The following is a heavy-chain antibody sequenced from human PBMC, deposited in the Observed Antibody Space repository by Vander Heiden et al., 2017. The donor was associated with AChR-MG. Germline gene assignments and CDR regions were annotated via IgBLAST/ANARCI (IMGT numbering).Heavy chain of an antibody. Sequence: QVQLVESGGGVVQPGRSLRLSCAASGFTFSSHGMHWVRQAPGKGLEWVAVISYDGSNKYYADSVKGRFTISRDNSKNTLYLQMNSLRADETAVYYCAKGGYYYGAGSYNPNWFDPWGQVTLVTVSS. V-gene: IGHV3-30*18. J-gene: IGHJ5*02. CDR3: AKGGYYYGAGSYNPNWFDP. CDR1: GFTFSSHG. CDR2: ISYDGSNK. D-gene: IGHD3-10*01.